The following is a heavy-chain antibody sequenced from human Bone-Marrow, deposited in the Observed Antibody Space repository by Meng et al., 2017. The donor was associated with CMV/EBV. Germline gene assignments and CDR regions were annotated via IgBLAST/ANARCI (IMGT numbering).Heavy chain of an antibody. Sequence: SCAVSGFSLRSYGMHWVRQAPGKGLEWVAVIWYDGSNKYYTDSVRGRFTISRDNSKNTLYLQMNSLKAEDTAVYYCAKVYGDYWYFDLWGRGTLVTVSS. D-gene: IGHD4-17*01. CDR3: AKVYGDYWYFDL. J-gene: IGHJ2*01. CDR1: GFSLRSYG. CDR2: IWYDGSNK. V-gene: IGHV3-33*06.